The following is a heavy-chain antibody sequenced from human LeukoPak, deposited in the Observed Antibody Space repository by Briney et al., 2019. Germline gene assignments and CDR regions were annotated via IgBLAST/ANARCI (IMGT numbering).Heavy chain of an antibody. CDR1: GFTFSSYA. V-gene: IGHV3-21*01. D-gene: IGHD6-19*01. CDR2: ISSSSSYI. CDR3: ARVVAVAGTDY. Sequence: GGSLRLSCAASGFTFSSYAMSWVRQAPGKGLEWVSSISSSSSYIYYADSVKGRFTISRDNAKNSLYLQMNSLRAEDTAVYYCARVVAVAGTDYWGQGTTVTVSS. J-gene: IGHJ6*02.